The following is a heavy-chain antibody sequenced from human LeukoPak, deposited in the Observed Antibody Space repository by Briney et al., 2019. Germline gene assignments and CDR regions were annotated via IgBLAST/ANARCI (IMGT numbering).Heavy chain of an antibody. D-gene: IGHD6-19*01. V-gene: IGHV4-59*12. Sequence: SETLSLTCTVSGGSISSYYWNWIRQPPGKGLEWIGYFYYSGSTNYNPSLKSQVTISADMSKNQFSLKLSSVTAADTAVYYCARDRVTVAGTDGMDVWGQGTTVTVSS. CDR3: ARDRVTVAGTDGMDV. CDR2: FYYSGST. CDR1: GGSISSYY. J-gene: IGHJ6*02.